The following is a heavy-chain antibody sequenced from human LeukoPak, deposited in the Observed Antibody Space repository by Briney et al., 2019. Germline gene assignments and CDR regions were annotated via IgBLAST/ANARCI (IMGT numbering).Heavy chain of an antibody. Sequence: GGSLRLSCAASGFTFSRYAMSWVRQAPGKGLEWDSAISGSGGSTYYADSVKGRFTISRDNSKNTLYLQTNSLRAEDTAVYYCAKVRSAAGTGALEYWGQGTLVTVSS. D-gene: IGHD6-13*01. J-gene: IGHJ4*02. CDR3: AKVRSAAGTGALEY. CDR1: GFTFSRYA. V-gene: IGHV3-23*01. CDR2: ISGSGGST.